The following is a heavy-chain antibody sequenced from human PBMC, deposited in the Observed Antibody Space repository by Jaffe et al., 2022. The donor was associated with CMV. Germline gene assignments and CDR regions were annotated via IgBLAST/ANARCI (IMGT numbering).Heavy chain of an antibody. Sequence: EVHLVESGGGLVQPGRSLRLSCAASGFTFDDYAMHWVRQVPGKGLEWVAGLSWNSNTIGYGDSVKGRFTISRDNAKNSLSLQMNGLRAEDTAFYYCAKGTDSYLTVAADYYFDYWGQGTLVTVSS. CDR1: GFTFDDYA. V-gene: IGHV3-9*01. CDR2: LSWNSNTI. J-gene: IGHJ4*02. CDR3: AKGTDSYLTVAADYYFDY. D-gene: IGHD6-19*01.